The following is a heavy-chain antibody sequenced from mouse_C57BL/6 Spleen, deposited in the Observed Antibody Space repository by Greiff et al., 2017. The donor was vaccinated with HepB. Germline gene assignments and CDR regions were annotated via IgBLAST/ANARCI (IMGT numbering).Heavy chain of an antibody. Sequence: QVQLKESGPGLVQPSQSLSITCTVSGFSLTSYGVHWVRQPPGKGLEWLGVIWSGGSTDYNAAFISRLSISKDNSTSQVFFKMNSLQADDTAIYYCAKSGYGSSLAMDYWGQGTSVTVSS. V-gene: IGHV2-4*01. CDR2: IWSGGST. D-gene: IGHD1-1*01. CDR1: GFSLTSYG. CDR3: AKSGYGSSLAMDY. J-gene: IGHJ4*01.